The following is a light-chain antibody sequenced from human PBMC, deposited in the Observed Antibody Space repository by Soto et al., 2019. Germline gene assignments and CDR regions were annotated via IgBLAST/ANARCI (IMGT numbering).Light chain of an antibody. CDR2: GAS. J-gene: IGKJ2*01. CDR1: QGIRNY. V-gene: IGKV1-39*01. Sequence: DIQMTRSPSSLSAFVGDRVTITCRASQGIRNYLAWYQQKPGRAPKLLISGASSLQSGVPSRFSGSGYGTDFSLTIRSLQPEDFATYYCQHTYRTPYTFGQGTKVDIK. CDR3: QHTYRTPYT.